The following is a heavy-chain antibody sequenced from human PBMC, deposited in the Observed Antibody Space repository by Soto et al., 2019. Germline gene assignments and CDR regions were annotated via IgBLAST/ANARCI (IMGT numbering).Heavy chain of an antibody. J-gene: IGHJ3*02. CDR3: ARHDYADRVFDI. V-gene: IGHV4-61*01. Sequence: SLTCTVSGGSVRSGSYYWSWIRQTPGNGLEWIGYIQYSGDTTYNPSLKGRVTISVDTYKNQFSLKLASVTAADTALYYCARHDYADRVFDIWGQGTMVTVSS. D-gene: IGHD5-12*01. CDR1: GGSVRSGSYY. CDR2: IQYSGDT.